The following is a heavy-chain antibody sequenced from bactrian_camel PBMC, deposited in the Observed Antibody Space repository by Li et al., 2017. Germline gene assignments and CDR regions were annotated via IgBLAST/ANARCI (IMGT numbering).Heavy chain of an antibody. CDR3: ATDVADTVVAGSSFGA. D-gene: IGHD6*01. CDR1: GFAFSSYW. V-gene: IGHV3S1*01. J-gene: IGHJ6*01. CDR2: ISDDGKTT. Sequence: VQLVESGGGSVQPGESLRLSCAASGFAFSSYWMFWVRQAPGKQQEWVARISDDGKTTYYRDSVKGRFTISRDNAKNTLYLQMNSLKPEDTAVYYCATDVADTVVAGSSFGAWGQGTQVTVS.